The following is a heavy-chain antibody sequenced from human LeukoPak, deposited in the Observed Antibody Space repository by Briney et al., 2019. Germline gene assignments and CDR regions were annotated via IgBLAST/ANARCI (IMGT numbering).Heavy chain of an antibody. CDR1: GFTSRRYD. D-gene: IGHD2-15*01. V-gene: IGHV3-23*01. J-gene: IGHJ3*02. CDR2: ISGNGDST. Sequence: PGGSLRLSCAASGFTSRRYDMSWVRQAPGKGLEWVSAISGNGDSTYYVDSVKGRFTISRDNSKNTLYLQMNSLRAEDTAVYYCALYCSGGSCYSMGGAFDIWGQGTVVTVSS. CDR3: ALYCSGGSCYSMGGAFDI.